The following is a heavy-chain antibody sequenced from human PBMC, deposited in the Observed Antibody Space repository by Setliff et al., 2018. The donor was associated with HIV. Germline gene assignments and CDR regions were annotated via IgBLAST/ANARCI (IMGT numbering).Heavy chain of an antibody. Sequence: PSETLSLTCTVSGYSISSHYWSWIRQPPGKELEWIGYIFSSGSTTYNPSLKSRVTISIDTSKNQFSLKVSSVTAADTAVYYCARQGAVTGHSFDYWGQGALVTVSS. CDR3: ARQGAVTGHSFDY. J-gene: IGHJ4*02. V-gene: IGHV4-59*08. CDR2: IFSSGST. D-gene: IGHD6-19*01. CDR1: GYSISSHY.